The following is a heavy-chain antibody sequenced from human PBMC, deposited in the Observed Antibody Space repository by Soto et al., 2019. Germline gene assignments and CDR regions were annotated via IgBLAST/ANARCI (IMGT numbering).Heavy chain of an antibody. CDR1: GFTFDDYG. V-gene: IGHV3-20*01. CDR2: INWNGGST. J-gene: IGHJ3*02. CDR3: ARGKLSSARENAFDI. Sequence: GGSLRLSCAASGFTFDDYGMSWVRQAPGKGLEWVSGINWNGGSTGYGDTVKGRYTISRDNGKNFLYLQMKSLRAEDTALYHCARGKLSSARENAFDIWGQGTMVTVSS. D-gene: IGHD1-7*01.